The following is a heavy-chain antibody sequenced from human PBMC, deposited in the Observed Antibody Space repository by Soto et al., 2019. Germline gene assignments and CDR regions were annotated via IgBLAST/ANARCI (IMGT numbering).Heavy chain of an antibody. Sequence: ASVKVSCKASGYTFTSYAMHWVRQAPGQRLEWMGWINAGNGNTKYSQKFQGRVTITRDTSASTAYMELSSLRSEDTAVYYCARTSFRSPGGVVPGWYFDYWGQGTLVTVSS. CDR2: INAGNGNT. J-gene: IGHJ4*02. D-gene: IGHD2-21*01. CDR3: ARTSFRSPGGVVPGWYFDY. V-gene: IGHV1-3*01. CDR1: GYTFTSYA.